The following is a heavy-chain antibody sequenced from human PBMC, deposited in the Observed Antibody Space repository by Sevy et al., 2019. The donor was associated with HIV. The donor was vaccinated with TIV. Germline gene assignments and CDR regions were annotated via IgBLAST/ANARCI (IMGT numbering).Heavy chain of an antibody. CDR3: AQERITMVRGFYGMDV. CDR2: IESNSGGT. J-gene: IGHJ6*02. CDR1: GYTFNDYY. Sequence: ASVKVSCKASGYTFNDYYIHWVRQAPGQGLEWMGCIESNSGGTSYAQKFQGRVTLTRDTSITTAYMDLSRLRSDDTAMYYCAQERITMVRGFYGMDVWGQGTTVTVSS. D-gene: IGHD3-10*01. V-gene: IGHV1-2*02.